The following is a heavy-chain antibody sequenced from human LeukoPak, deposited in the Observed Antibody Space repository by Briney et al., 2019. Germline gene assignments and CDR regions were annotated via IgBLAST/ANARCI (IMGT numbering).Heavy chain of an antibody. CDR3: ARRLGYCSGGSCYYFDY. V-gene: IGHV3-53*01. J-gene: IGHJ4*02. D-gene: IGHD2-15*01. CDR2: IYSGGST. CDR1: GFTVSSNY. Sequence: GGSLRLSCAASGFTVSSNYMSWVRQAPGKGLEWVSVIYSGGSTYYADSVKGRFTISRDNSQNTLYLQMNSLRAEDTAVYYCARRLGYCSGGSCYYFDYWGQGTLVTVSS.